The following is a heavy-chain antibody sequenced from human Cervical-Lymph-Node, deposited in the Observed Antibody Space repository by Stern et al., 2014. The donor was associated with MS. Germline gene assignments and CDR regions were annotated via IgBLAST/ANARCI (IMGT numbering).Heavy chain of an antibody. V-gene: IGHV1-46*01. CDR3: ARGLPYFDFWSGYPNLDY. CDR2: INPTGGNT. D-gene: IGHD3-3*01. J-gene: IGHJ4*02. CDR1: GYTFTSYY. Sequence: QVQLVQSGAEVKKPGASVKVSCKASGYTFTSYYIHWVRQAPRQGLEWMGLINPTGGNTNYAQKFQGRVTMTWDTSTSTVFMELSSLRSEDTAVFYCARGLPYFDFWSGYPNLDYWGQGTLVTVS.